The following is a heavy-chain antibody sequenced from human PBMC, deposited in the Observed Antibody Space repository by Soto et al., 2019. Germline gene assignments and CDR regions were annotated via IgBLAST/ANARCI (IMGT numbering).Heavy chain of an antibody. Sequence: GGSLRLSCAASGFTFSNYGMHWVRQAPGKGLEWVAIIWHDGNNKYYAASVRGRFIISRDNPKKRLYLQMNRLRAEDTAVYYCASDIVADSDSYGLDVWGQGTQVTVSS. J-gene: IGHJ6*02. V-gene: IGHV3-33*01. CDR3: ASDIVADSDSYGLDV. CDR2: IWHDGNNK. CDR1: GFTFSNYG. D-gene: IGHD5-12*01.